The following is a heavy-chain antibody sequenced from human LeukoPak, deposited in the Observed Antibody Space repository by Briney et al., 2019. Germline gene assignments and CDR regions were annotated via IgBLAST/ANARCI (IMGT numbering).Heavy chain of an antibody. CDR1: GFMFSSNW. Sequence: PGGSLRLSCAASGFMFSSNWMSWVRQAPGKGLEWVANIKQDGSEKYYVDSVRGRFTISRDTAKSSLYLQMNSLRAEDTAVYYCARDLGEFWGQGTLVTVSS. CDR2: IKQDGSEK. J-gene: IGHJ4*02. CDR3: ARDLGEF. D-gene: IGHD3-16*01. V-gene: IGHV3-7*03.